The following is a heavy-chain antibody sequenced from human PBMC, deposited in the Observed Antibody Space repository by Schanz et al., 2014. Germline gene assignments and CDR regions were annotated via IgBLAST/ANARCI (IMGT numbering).Heavy chain of an antibody. V-gene: IGHV3-23*01. J-gene: IGHJ4*02. CDR1: GFSFGNYG. CDR3: AKTLFPGGTQTFGN. D-gene: IGHD2-8*02. CDR2: FDAHDGRA. Sequence: EVQLLESGGGLVQPGGSLRLSCEASGFSFGNYGMSWVRQAPGKGLEWVSGFDAHDGRAYYADSAKGRFTISRDNSKSTLYVEMNSLRVEDTSVYYCAKTLFPGGTQTFGNRGRGTLVTVSS.